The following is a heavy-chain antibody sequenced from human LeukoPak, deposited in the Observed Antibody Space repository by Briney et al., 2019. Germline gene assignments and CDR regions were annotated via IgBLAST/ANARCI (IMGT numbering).Heavy chain of an antibody. J-gene: IGHJ4*02. Sequence: PGGSLRLSCAASRFTFSSYAMSWVRQAPGKGLEWVSGISGRGGNTYYADSVKGRFTISRDNSKNTLYLQMNSLRAEDTAVYYCAKGAWPTGHFDYWGQGTLVTVSS. D-gene: IGHD5-12*01. V-gene: IGHV3-23*01. CDR2: ISGRGGNT. CDR1: RFTFSSYA. CDR3: AKGAWPTGHFDY.